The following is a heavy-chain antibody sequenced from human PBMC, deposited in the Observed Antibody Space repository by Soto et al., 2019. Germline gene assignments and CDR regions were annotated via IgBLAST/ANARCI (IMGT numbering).Heavy chain of an antibody. CDR1: GFTFSSYG. CDR2: ISGSGGST. Sequence: GGSLRLSCAASGFTFSSYGMHWVRQAPGKGLEWVSAISGSGGSTYYADSVKGRFTISRDNSKNTLYLQMNSLRAEDTAVYYCAKVLSGRELLMFDYWGQGTLVTVSS. V-gene: IGHV3-23*01. J-gene: IGHJ4*02. D-gene: IGHD1-26*01. CDR3: AKVLSGRELLMFDY.